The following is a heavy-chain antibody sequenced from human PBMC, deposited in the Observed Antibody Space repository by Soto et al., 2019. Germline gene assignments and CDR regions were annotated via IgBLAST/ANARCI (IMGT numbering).Heavy chain of an antibody. V-gene: IGHV3-73*01. Sequence: VQLVESGGGLVQPGGSLKLSCAASGFTVSGSAVHWVRQASGKGLEWVGRIRSKTNSYATAYAASVKGRFTISRDDSKNTAYLQMNRLKTGDTAVDYCTCHFGEVSFPRAFDIWGQGTMVTVSS. CDR3: TCHFGEVSFPRAFDI. CDR1: GFTVSGSA. D-gene: IGHD3-16*02. J-gene: IGHJ3*02. CDR2: IRSKTNSYAT.